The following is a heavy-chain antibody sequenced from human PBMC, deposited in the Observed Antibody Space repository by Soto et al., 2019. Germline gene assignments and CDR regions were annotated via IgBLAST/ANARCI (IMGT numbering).Heavy chain of an antibody. CDR1: GLPHSNFA. CDR3: AKDAVYNDGWLLIDH. Sequence: EVRLLESGGGLVQPGGSLRLSCSASGLPHSNFAMMWVRQAPGKGLECVSGIYGSGRGIEYADSVKGRFTISRDNSKNTVYLQMTDLRADDPAVYYCAKDAVYNDGWLLIDHWGLGTQVTVSS. CDR2: IYGSGRGI. J-gene: IGHJ4*02. D-gene: IGHD3-16*01. V-gene: IGHV3-23*05.